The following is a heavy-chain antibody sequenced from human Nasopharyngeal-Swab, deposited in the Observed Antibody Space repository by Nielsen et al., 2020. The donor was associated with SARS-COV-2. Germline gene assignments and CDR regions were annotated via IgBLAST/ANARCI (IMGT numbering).Heavy chain of an antibody. Sequence: GACLKISCAASGFTFSSYAMHWVRQAPGKGLEWVTVISYDGSNKYYADSVKGRFTISRDNSKNTLYLQMNSLRAEDTAVYYCARDQGGLLDPWGQGTLVTVSS. CDR2: ISYDGSNK. J-gene: IGHJ5*02. D-gene: IGHD3-16*01. CDR1: GFTFSSYA. CDR3: ARDQGGLLDP. V-gene: IGHV3-30-3*01.